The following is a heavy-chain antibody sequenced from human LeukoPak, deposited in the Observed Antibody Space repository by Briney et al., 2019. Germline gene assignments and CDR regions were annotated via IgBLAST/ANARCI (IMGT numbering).Heavy chain of an antibody. CDR1: GYTFTAYY. CDR3: ARGVGSSWFDP. D-gene: IGHD2-15*01. V-gene: IGHV1-2*02. CDR2: MNPVSGGT. Sequence: GASVKVSCKTSGYTFTAYYIHWVRQAPGQGLEWMGWMNPVSGGTNYAQRFQGRVTMTRDSSISTAYMQLSSLRSDDTADTAAYYCARGVGSSWFDPWGQGTLLTVSS. J-gene: IGHJ5*02.